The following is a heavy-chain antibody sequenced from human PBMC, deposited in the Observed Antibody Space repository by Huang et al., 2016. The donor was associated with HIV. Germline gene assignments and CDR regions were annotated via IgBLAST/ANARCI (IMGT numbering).Heavy chain of an antibody. J-gene: IGHJ4*02. Sequence: QVQLVQSGPEVKKPGASVKVSCQTSGYIFSNYDIKWVRQAPGKGLQWMGRLNPNSGKTAYGQNFQGRVTLTRSTSTGAAYMVLNSLTSQDTAVYYCARLTSGWYQDYWGQGTLVTVSS. D-gene: IGHD6-19*01. CDR3: ARLTSGWYQDY. CDR1: GYIFSNYD. V-gene: IGHV1-8*01. CDR2: LNPNSGKT.